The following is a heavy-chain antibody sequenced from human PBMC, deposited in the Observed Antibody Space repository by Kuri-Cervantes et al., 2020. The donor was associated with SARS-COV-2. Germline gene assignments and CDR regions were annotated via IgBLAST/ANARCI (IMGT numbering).Heavy chain of an antibody. J-gene: IGHJ6*02. V-gene: IGHV3-30-3*01. Sequence: GGSLRLSCAASVFTFGNSVIQWVRQAPGKGLEWVSGISYDVTNIFYADSVRDRFSISRDNSKNTLYLQMNSLRAEDTAVYYCAKGSLGDLMSWGYYYYYGMDVWGQGTTVTVSS. CDR1: VFTFGNSV. CDR3: AKGSLGDLMSWGYYYYYGMDV. D-gene: IGHD3-16*01. CDR2: ISYDVTNI.